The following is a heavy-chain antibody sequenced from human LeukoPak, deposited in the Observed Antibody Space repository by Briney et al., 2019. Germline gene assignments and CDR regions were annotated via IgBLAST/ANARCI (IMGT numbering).Heavy chain of an antibody. Sequence: ASVKVSCKASGYTFTSYGISWVRQAPGQGLEWMGWISAYNGNTNYAQKLQGRVTTTTDTSTSTAYMELRSLRSDDTAVYYCARDSTRYCSGGSCSNFDYWGQGTLVTVSS. V-gene: IGHV1-18*01. CDR2: ISAYNGNT. J-gene: IGHJ4*02. CDR1: GYTFTSYG. CDR3: ARDSTRYCSGGSCSNFDY. D-gene: IGHD2-15*01.